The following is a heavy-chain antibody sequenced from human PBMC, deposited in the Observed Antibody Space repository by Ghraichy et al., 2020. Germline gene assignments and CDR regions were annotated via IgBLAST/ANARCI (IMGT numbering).Heavy chain of an antibody. V-gene: IGHV4-61*01. J-gene: IGHJ3*02. CDR3: ARDGAQGTDAFDI. Sequence: SETLSLTCTVSGGSVSSGSYYWSWIRQPPGKGLEWIGYIYYSGSTNYNPSLKSRVTISVDTSKNQFSLKLSSVTAADTAVYYCARDGAQGTDAFDIWGQGTMVTVSS. CDR2: IYYSGST. CDR1: GGSVSSGSYY. D-gene: IGHD1-1*01.